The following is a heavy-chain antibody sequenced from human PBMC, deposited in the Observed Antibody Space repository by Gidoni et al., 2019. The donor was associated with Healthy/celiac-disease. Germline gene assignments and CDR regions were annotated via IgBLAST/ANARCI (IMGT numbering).Heavy chain of an antibody. CDR3: ARAHRTGDYLDY. CDR1: GGSISSYY. D-gene: IGHD4-17*01. CDR2: IYYSGST. Sequence: QVQLQESGPGLVKPSETLSLTCTVSGGSISSYYWSWIRQPPGKGLEWIGYIYYSGSTNYNPSLKSRVTISVDTSKNQFSLKLRSVTAADTAVYYCARAHRTGDYLDYWGQGTLVTVSS. J-gene: IGHJ4*02. V-gene: IGHV4-59*01.